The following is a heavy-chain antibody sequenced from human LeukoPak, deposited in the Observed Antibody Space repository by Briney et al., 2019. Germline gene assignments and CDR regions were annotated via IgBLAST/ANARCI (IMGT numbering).Heavy chain of an antibody. V-gene: IGHV3-30*04. J-gene: IGHJ6*02. CDR3: VEDRPCGTCMPMDA. Sequence: PGGSLRLSCAASGFTFSSYAMHWVRQAPGKGLEWVAVISYDGSNKYYADSVKGRFTISRDNSKDMVFLQMNSLRAEDTAIYYCVEDRPCGTCMPMDAWGQGTTV. CDR2: ISYDGSNK. D-gene: IGHD2-2*01. CDR1: GFTFSSYA.